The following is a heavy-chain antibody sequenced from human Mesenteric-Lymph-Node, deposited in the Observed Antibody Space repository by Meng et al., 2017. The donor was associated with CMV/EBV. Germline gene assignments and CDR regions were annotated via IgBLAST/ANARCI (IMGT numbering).Heavy chain of an antibody. V-gene: IGHV3-53*01. D-gene: IGHD3-10*01. Sequence: GESLKISCAASGFTVSNNYMSWVRQGPGKGLEWVSVIYKDGSTYYVDSVKGRFTISRDNSKNTLYLQMNSLRAEDTAVYYCARAKLYFGDFDPWGQGTLDTVSS. J-gene: IGHJ5*02. CDR2: IYKDGST. CDR3: ARAKLYFGDFDP. CDR1: GFTVSNNY.